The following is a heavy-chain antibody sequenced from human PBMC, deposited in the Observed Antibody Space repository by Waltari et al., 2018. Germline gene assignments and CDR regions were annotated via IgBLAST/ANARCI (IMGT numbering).Heavy chain of an antibody. J-gene: IGHJ4*02. Sequence: QVQLVESGGGVVQPGRSLRLSCAASGFTFSSYAMHWVRQAPGKGLEWVAVISYDGSNTYDADSVKGRFTISRDNSKNTLYLKMNSLRAEDTAVYYCATLGYCSSTSCYTRAGRFDYWGQGTLVTVSS. V-gene: IGHV3-30-3*01. CDR1: GFTFSSYA. CDR3: ATLGYCSSTSCYTRAGRFDY. D-gene: IGHD2-2*02. CDR2: ISYDGSNT.